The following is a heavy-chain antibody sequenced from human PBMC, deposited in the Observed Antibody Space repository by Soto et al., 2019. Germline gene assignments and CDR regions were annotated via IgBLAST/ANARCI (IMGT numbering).Heavy chain of an antibody. CDR3: ARGMTPDAFDI. J-gene: IGHJ3*02. CDR1: GYTLTTYW. D-gene: IGHD2-15*01. Sequence: GESLKISCKGSGYTLTTYWIGLVRQTPGKGLEWVGIIYPADSDTRYSPSFQGQVTLSADKSINTAYLQWSSLKASDTAMYYCARGMTPDAFDIWGQGTLVTVSS. V-gene: IGHV5-51*01. CDR2: IYPADSDT.